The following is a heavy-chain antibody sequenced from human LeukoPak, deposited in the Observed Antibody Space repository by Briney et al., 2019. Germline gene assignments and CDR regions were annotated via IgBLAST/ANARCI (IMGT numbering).Heavy chain of an antibody. CDR1: GYIFTNYA. CDR3: ARDLNSSGFFDY. Sequence: ASVKVSCKASGYIFTNYAMHWVRQAPGQRLEWMGWINAGNGNTKYSQKFQGRVTVTRDTSASTAYMELSSLRSEDTAVYYCARDLNSSGFFDYWGQGTLVTVSS. J-gene: IGHJ4*02. D-gene: IGHD6-19*01. V-gene: IGHV1-3*01. CDR2: INAGNGNT.